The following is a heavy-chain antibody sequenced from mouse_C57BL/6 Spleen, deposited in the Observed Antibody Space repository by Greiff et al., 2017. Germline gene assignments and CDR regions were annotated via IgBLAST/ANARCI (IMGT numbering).Heavy chain of an antibody. J-gene: IGHJ3*01. CDR3: TREYYGSSLAY. CDR2: ISSGGDYI. V-gene: IGHV5-9-1*02. CDR1: GFTFSSYA. D-gene: IGHD1-1*01. Sequence: EVKLVESGEGLVKPGGSLKLSCAASGFTFSSYAMSWVRQTPEKRLEWVAYISSGGDYIYYADTVKGRFTISRDNARNTLYLQMSSLKSEDTAMYYCTREYYGSSLAYWGQGTLVTVSA.